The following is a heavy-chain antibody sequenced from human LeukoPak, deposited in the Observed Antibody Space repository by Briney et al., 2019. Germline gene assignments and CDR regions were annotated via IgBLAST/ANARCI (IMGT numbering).Heavy chain of an antibody. Sequence: GRSLRLSCAASGFTFSSYAMHWVRQAPGKGLEWVAVISYDGSNKYYADSVKGRFTISRDNSKNTLYLQMNSLRAEDTAVYYCARDRGVRGVIDYWGQGALVTVSS. CDR3: ARDRGVRGVIDY. CDR2: ISYDGSNK. V-gene: IGHV3-30-3*01. J-gene: IGHJ4*02. CDR1: GFTFSSYA. D-gene: IGHD3-10*01.